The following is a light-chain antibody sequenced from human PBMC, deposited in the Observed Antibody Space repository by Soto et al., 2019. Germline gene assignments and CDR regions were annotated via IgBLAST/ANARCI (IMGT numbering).Light chain of an antibody. J-gene: IGLJ3*02. CDR3: CSYAGSSTWV. CDR2: EDN. CDR1: SSDVGSYNL. Sequence: QSVLTQPASVSGSPGQSITISCTGTSSDVGSYNLVSWYQQHPGTAPKLMIYEDNKRASGVSNRFSGSTSGITASLTIPVLQAEDEADYYCCSYAGSSTWVFGGGTKLTVL. V-gene: IGLV2-23*01.